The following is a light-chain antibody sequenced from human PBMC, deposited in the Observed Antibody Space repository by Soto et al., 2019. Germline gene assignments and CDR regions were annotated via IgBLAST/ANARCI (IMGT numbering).Light chain of an antibody. CDR2: GAS. Sequence: EVVLTQSPGTLSLSPGESATLSCRASQSLSNSYLAWYQQKPGQAPRLPIYGASSRATGIPDRFSGSGSGTDFTLTISRLEPEDFAVYYCQQYGGSPPNTFGQGTKVDIK. J-gene: IGKJ2*01. CDR1: QSLSNSY. CDR3: QQYGGSPPNT. V-gene: IGKV3-20*01.